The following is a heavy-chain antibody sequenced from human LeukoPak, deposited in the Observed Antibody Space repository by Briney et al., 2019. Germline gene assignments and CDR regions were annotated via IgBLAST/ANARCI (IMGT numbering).Heavy chain of an antibody. Sequence: GESLKISCKGSGYSFTSYWIGWVRQMPGKGLEWMGIIYPGDSDTRYSPSSQGQVTISADKSISTAYLQWSSLKASDTAMYYCARHESYYYGSGSQLDYWGQGTLVTVSS. J-gene: IGHJ4*02. V-gene: IGHV5-51*01. CDR2: IYPGDSDT. CDR1: GYSFTSYW. CDR3: ARHESYYYGSGSQLDY. D-gene: IGHD3-10*01.